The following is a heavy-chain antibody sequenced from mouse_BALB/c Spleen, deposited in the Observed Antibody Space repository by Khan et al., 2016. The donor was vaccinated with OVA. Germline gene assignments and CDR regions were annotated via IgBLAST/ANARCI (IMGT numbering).Heavy chain of an antibody. J-gene: IGHJ2*01. CDR3: AREEGNYDYFDY. D-gene: IGHD2-1*01. CDR1: GYTLTSYD. Sequence: QVQLKQSGAELVKPGASVKLSCKASGYTLTSYDINWVRQRPEQGLEWIGWIFPGDGSTKYNEKFKGKATLTTEKSSSTAYMQLSRLKSEEAAVYFCAREEGNYDYFDYWGQGTTLTVSS. V-gene: IGHV1-85*01. CDR2: IFPGDGST.